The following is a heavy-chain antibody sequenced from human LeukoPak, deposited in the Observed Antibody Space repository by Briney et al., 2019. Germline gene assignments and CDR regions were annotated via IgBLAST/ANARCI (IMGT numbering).Heavy chain of an antibody. D-gene: IGHD3-3*01. CDR2: IKQVASEK. V-gene: IGHV3-7*01. Sequence: PGGSLRLSCAASGFTLSNFWMSWVRQAPGKGLGWVANIKQVASEKYYVDSVKGRFTISRDNAKNSLYLQMNSLRAEDTAVYYSARDSAGDWFLEWLLYGHYFDYWGQGTLVTVSS. CDR1: GFTLSNFW. J-gene: IGHJ4*02. CDR3: ARDSAGDWFLEWLLYGHYFDY.